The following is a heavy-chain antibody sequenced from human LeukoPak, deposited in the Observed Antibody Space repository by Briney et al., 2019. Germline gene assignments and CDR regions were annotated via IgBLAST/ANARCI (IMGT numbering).Heavy chain of an antibody. D-gene: IGHD3-10*01. CDR1: GFTFGDHA. CDR3: ARELGYYGSGIV. J-gene: IGHJ4*02. V-gene: IGHV3-7*03. CDR2: IKQDGSEK. Sequence: GRSLRLSCTGSGFTFGDHAMSWVRQAPGKGLEWVANIKQDGSEKYYVDSVKGRFTISRDNAKNSLYLQMDSLRAEDTAVYYCARELGYYGSGIVWGQGTLVTVSS.